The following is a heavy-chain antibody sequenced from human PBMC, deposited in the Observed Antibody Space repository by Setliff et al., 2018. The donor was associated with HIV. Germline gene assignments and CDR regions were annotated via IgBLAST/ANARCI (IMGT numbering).Heavy chain of an antibody. Sequence: SLRLSCAVSGFTFSSYWMTWVRQAPGKGLEWVANIKQDGSEKYYVDSVRGRFTISRDDAKNSLYLQMNSLRVEDTAVYYCARTGALDYWGQGTLVTVSS. D-gene: IGHD7-27*01. CDR3: ARTGALDY. CDR2: IKQDGSEK. J-gene: IGHJ4*02. CDR1: GFTFSSYW. V-gene: IGHV3-7*03.